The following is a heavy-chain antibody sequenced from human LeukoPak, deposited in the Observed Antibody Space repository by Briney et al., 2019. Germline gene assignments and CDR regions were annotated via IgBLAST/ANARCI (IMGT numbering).Heavy chain of an antibody. D-gene: IGHD3-16*01. V-gene: IGHV3-11*01. Sequence: GGSLRLSCAASGFTFSDYQMSWIRQAPGKGLEWVSYISSSGNTIYYADSVKGRFTISRDNAKNSLDLQMNSLRAEDTAVYYCARSRTQRGTYWGQGTLVTVSS. CDR3: ARSRTQRGTY. CDR1: GFTFSDYQ. J-gene: IGHJ4*02. CDR2: ISSSGNTI.